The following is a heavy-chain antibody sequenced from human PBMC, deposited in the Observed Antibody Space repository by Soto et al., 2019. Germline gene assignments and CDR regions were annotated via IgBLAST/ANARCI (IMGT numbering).Heavy chain of an antibody. CDR2: ISWNSGSI. CDR1: GFTFDDYA. Sequence: EVQLVESGGGLVQPGRSLRLSCAASGFTFDDYAMHWVRQAPGKGLEWVSGISWNSGSIGYADSVKGRFTISRDNAKNSLYLQMNSLRAEDTALYYCAKDISSSSSSFDYWGQGTLVTVSS. J-gene: IGHJ4*02. D-gene: IGHD6-6*01. CDR3: AKDISSSSSSFDY. V-gene: IGHV3-9*01.